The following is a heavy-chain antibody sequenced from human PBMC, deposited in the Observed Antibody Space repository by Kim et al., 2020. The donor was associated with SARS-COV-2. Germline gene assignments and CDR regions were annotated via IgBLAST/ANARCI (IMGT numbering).Heavy chain of an antibody. CDR3: TDWSNHWGFDN. J-gene: IGHJ4*02. V-gene: IGHV3-7*03. D-gene: IGHD7-27*01. CDR2: K. Sequence: KYYVDSVKGRFSIARDNAKNSLYLQMSSLRGEDAALYYCTDWSNHWGFDNWGQGTLVTVSS.